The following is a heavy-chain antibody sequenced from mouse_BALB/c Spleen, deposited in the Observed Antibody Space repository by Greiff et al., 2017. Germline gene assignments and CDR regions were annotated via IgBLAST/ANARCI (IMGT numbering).Heavy chain of an antibody. CDR3: AIPHHYYGYAMDY. J-gene: IGHJ4*01. CDR1: GYTFTSYT. V-gene: IGHV1-4*01. Sequence: VQLQQSGAELARPGASVKMSCKASGYTFTSYTMHWVKQRPGQGLEWIGYINPSSGYTNYNQKFKDKATLTADKSSSTAYMQLSSLTSEDSAVYYCAIPHHYYGYAMDYWGQGTSVTVSS. D-gene: IGHD1-2*01. CDR2: INPSSGYT.